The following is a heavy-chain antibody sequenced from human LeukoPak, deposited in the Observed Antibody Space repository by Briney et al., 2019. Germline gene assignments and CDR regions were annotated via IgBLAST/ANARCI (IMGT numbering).Heavy chain of an antibody. CDR1: GGSFSGYY. Sequence: SETLSLTCAVYGGSFSGYYWSWIRQPPGKGLEWIGEISHSGSTNYNPSLKSRVTISVDTSKNQFSLKLSSVTAADTAVYYCARVDKSSSWYRNWFDPWGQGTLVTVSS. CDR3: ARVDKSSSWYRNWFDP. V-gene: IGHV4-34*01. CDR2: ISHSGST. J-gene: IGHJ5*02. D-gene: IGHD6-13*01.